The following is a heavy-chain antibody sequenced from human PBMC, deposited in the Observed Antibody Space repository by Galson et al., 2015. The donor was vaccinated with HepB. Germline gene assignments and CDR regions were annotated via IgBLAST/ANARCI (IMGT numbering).Heavy chain of an antibody. J-gene: IGHJ6*02. V-gene: IGHV4-59*01. Sequence: SETLSLTCTVSGGSMSSYYWSWIRQPPGKGLEWIGYIYYSGSTNYNPSLKSRVTISVDTSKNQLSLKLSSVTAADTAVYYCARGYRSSWYGMDVWGQGTTVTVSS. CDR3: ARGYRSSWYGMDV. CDR1: GGSMSSYY. D-gene: IGHD6-13*01. CDR2: IYYSGST.